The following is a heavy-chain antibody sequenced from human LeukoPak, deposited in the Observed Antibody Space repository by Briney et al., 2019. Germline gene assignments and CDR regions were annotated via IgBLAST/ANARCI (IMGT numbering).Heavy chain of an antibody. Sequence: PGGSLRLSCAASGFIFSSYSMNWVRQAPGKGLEWVSAISGSSSYMDYADSVRGRFTISRDNAKNSLYLLMNSLRAEDTAVYYCATTTGYCSGGSCLGAFDIWGQGTMVTVSS. CDR3: ATTTGYCSGGSCLGAFDI. J-gene: IGHJ3*02. CDR2: ISGSSSYM. D-gene: IGHD2-15*01. V-gene: IGHV3-21*06. CDR1: GFIFSSYS.